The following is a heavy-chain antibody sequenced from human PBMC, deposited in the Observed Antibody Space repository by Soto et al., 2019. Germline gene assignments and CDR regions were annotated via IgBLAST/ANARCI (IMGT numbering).Heavy chain of an antibody. J-gene: IGHJ4*02. CDR3: ARGLPRLLWFGELLLGPFDY. D-gene: IGHD3-10*01. CDR2: ISYDGSNK. Sequence: QVQLVESGGGVVQPGRSLRLSCAASGFTFSSYAMHWVRQAPGKGLEWVAVISYDGSNKYYADSVKGRFTISRDNSKNTLYLQMNSLRAEDTAVYYCARGLPRLLWFGELLLGPFDYWGQGTLVTVSS. CDR1: GFTFSSYA. V-gene: IGHV3-30-3*01.